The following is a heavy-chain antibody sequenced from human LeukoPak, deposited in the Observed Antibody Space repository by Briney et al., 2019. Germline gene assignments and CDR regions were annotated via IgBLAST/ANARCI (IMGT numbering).Heavy chain of an antibody. CDR2: INPNSGGT. D-gene: IGHD3-22*01. V-gene: IGHV1-2*04. CDR1: GYTFTGYY. Sequence: ASVKVSCKASGYTFTGYYMHWVRQAPGQGLEWMGRINPNSGGTNYAQKFQGWVTMTRDTSISTAYMELSRLRSDDTAVYYCARESRAMIVYPANYGMDVWGQGTTVTVSS. CDR3: ARESRAMIVYPANYGMDV. J-gene: IGHJ6*02.